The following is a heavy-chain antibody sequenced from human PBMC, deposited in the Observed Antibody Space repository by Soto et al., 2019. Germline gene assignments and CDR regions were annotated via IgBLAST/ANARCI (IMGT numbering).Heavy chain of an antibody. J-gene: IGHJ5*01. D-gene: IGHD2-2*01. CDR3: AREIMTSWFDS. CDR1: GGTFGTNA. Sequence: QVQLVQSVAEVKKPGSAIRVSCKTFGGTFGTNAISWVRQAPGQGPEWMGGILPIFGAASYAQRFKGRLSISADRSTNTAYLELSELSSEDTATYYCAREIMTSWFDSWGQGTLVTVSS. V-gene: IGHV1-69*06. CDR2: ILPIFGAA.